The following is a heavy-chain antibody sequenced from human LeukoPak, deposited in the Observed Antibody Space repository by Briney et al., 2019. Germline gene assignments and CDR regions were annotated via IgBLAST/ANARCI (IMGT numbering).Heavy chain of an antibody. CDR3: ARSLSPIVSDFDY. CDR1: GYTFTGYY. V-gene: IGHV1-2*06. Sequence: GASVKVSCTASGYTFTGYYMHWVRQAPGQGLEWMGRINPNSGGTNYAQKFQGRVTMTRDTSISTAYMELSRLRSDDTAVYYCARSLSPIVSDFDYWGQGTLVTVSS. J-gene: IGHJ4*02. D-gene: IGHD2/OR15-2a*01. CDR2: INPNSGGT.